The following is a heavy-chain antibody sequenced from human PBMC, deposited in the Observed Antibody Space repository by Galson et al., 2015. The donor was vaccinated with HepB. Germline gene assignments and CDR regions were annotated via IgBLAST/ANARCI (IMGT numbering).Heavy chain of an antibody. CDR1: GFDFSTYW. D-gene: IGHD3-10*01. CDR3: ARTSGLGLVWVGDLLDPSYHYGMDV. Sequence: SLRLSCAGTGFDFSTYWMTWVRQCPGKGLEWVATIKHHGSEEAYVDAVKGRFLISRDNAKNSLYLQMDSVRAEDTAVYYCARTSGLGLVWVGDLLDPSYHYGMDVWGQGTTVIVSS. V-gene: IGHV3-7*03. CDR2: IKHHGSEE. J-gene: IGHJ6*02.